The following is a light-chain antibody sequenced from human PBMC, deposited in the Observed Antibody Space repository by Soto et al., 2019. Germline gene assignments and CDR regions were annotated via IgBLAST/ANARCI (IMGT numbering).Light chain of an antibody. V-gene: IGKV1-5*03. Sequence: DIQMTQSPSTLSASVGDRVTITCRASHSISSWLAWYQQKPGKAPKLLIYKASSLESGVPSRFSGSGSGTEFTLTISSLQPDDFATYYCLQYNSYPWTFGQGTKVEIK. CDR3: LQYNSYPWT. J-gene: IGKJ1*01. CDR2: KAS. CDR1: HSISSW.